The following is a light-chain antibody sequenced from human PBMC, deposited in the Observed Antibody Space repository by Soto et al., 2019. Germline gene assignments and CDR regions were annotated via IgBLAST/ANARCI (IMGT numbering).Light chain of an antibody. CDR2: AAS. CDR1: QSINTY. CDR3: QQSYSDFLA. Sequence: DIQMTQSPSSMSASVGDRVTITCQTSQSINTYLNWYQQTQGEAPKLLIYAASTLYGGVPSRFRGSGSWTDFTLPLSSVQLEDVETDYCQQSYSDFLAFGGGTKVDIK. J-gene: IGKJ4*01. V-gene: IGKV1-39*01.